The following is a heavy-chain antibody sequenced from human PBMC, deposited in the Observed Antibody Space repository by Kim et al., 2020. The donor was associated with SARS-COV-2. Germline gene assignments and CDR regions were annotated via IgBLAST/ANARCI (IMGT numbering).Heavy chain of an antibody. D-gene: IGHD3-9*01. CDR2: ISSSSSYI. CDR3: ARGVAEYYDILTGPDPFDY. V-gene: IGHV3-21*01. CDR1: GFTFSSYS. J-gene: IGHJ4*02. Sequence: GGSLRLSCAASGFTFSSYSMNWVRQAPGKGLEWVSSISSSSSYIYYADSVKGRFTISRDNTKNSLYLQMNSLRPEDTAVYYCARGVAEYYDILTGPDPFDYGGQGTLVTVSP.